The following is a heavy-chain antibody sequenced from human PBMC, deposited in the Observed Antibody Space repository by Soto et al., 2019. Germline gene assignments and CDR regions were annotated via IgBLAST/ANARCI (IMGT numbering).Heavy chain of an antibody. V-gene: IGHV1-69*06. CDR2: IIPIFGTA. J-gene: IGHJ4*02. Sequence: SVKVSCKASGGTFSSYAISWVRQAPGQGLEWMGGIIPIFGTANYAQKFQGRVTITADKSTSTAYMELSSLRSEDTAVYYCARDRAIPSSGYSYFDYWGQGTLVTAPQ. CDR1: GGTFSSYA. CDR3: ARDRAIPSSGYSYFDY. D-gene: IGHD3-22*01.